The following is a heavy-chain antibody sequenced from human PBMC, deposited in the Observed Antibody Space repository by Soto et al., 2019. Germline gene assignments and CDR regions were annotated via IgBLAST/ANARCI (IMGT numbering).Heavy chain of an antibody. CDR2: IYYSGST. D-gene: IGHD3-10*01. CDR1: GGSISSSSYY. CDR3: ARRPSGSYSDY. J-gene: IGHJ4*02. V-gene: IGHV4-39*01. Sequence: ETLSLTCTVSGGSISSSSYYWGWIRQPPGKGLEWIGIIYYSGSTYYNPSHKSRVTISVDTSKNQFSLKLSSVTAADTAVYYCARRPSGSYSDYWGQGTLVTVSS.